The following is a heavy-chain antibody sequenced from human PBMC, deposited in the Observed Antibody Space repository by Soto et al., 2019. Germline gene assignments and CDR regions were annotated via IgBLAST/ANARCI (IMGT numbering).Heavy chain of an antibody. CDR2: ISYDGSNK. CDR1: GFTFSSYA. J-gene: IGHJ6*02. V-gene: IGHV3-30-3*01. Sequence: PGGSLRLSCAASGFTFSSYAMHWVRQAPGKGLEWVAVISYDGSNKYYADSVKGRFTISRDNSKNTLYLQMNSLRAEDTAVYYCARVSYYYDSSGYYSYYYYYGMDVWGQGTTVTVSS. D-gene: IGHD3-22*01. CDR3: ARVSYYYDSSGYYSYYYYYGMDV.